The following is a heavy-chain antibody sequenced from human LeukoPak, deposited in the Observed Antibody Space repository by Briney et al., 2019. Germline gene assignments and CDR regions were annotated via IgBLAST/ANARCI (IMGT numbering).Heavy chain of an antibody. D-gene: IGHD6-13*01. CDR3: ARDIAAAGTPWFDP. CDR2: INWNGGST. J-gene: IGHJ5*02. V-gene: IGHV3-20*01. Sequence: PGGSLRLSCAASGFTFDDYGMSWVRQAPGKGLEWVSGINWNGGSTGYADSVKGRFTISRDNAKNSLYLQMNSLRAEDTALYHCARDIAAAGTPWFDPWDQGTLVTVSS. CDR1: GFTFDDYG.